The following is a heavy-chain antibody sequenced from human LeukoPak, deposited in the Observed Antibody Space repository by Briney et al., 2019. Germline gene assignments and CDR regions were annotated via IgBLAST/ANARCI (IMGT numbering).Heavy chain of an antibody. J-gene: IGHJ5*02. CDR2: INHSGST. Sequence: SETLSLTSAVYGGSFSGYYWSWIRQPPGKGLEWIGGINHSGSTNYNPSLKSRVTISVDTSKNQFSLKLSSVTAADTAVYYCARGYCSSTSCYVLDWFDPWGQGTLVTVSS. V-gene: IGHV4-34*01. CDR1: GGSFSGYY. CDR3: ARGYCSSTSCYVLDWFDP. D-gene: IGHD2-2*01.